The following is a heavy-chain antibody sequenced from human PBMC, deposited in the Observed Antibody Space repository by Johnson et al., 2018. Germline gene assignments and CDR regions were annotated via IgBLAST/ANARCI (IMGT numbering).Heavy chain of an antibody. CDR3: ARQLGYGSGGSGYMSDYYYYYMDV. V-gene: IGHV4-34*01. J-gene: IGHJ6*03. CDR1: GGSLSGYY. CDR2: INHSGRT. D-gene: IGHD2-15*01. Sequence: QVQLQQWGAGLLKPSETLSLSCAVYGGSLSGYYWSWIRQPPGKGLAWIGEINHSGRTNYNSSLKSRVTISIVPSKDQFSLKLRSVTAADTAVYYWARQLGYGSGGSGYMSDYYYYYMDVWGKGTTVTVSS.